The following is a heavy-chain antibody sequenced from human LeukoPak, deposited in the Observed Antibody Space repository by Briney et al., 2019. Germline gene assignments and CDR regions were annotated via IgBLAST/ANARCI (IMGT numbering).Heavy chain of an antibody. CDR2: IYYSGST. Sequence: PSETLSLTCTVSGGSISSYYWSWIRQPPGKGLEWIGYIYYSGSTNYNPSLKSRVTTSVDTSKSQFSLNLTSMTAADTAVYYCARGGGSFDYWGQGTLVTVSS. CDR3: ARGGGSFDY. J-gene: IGHJ4*02. D-gene: IGHD1-26*01. CDR1: GGSISSYY. V-gene: IGHV4-59*01.